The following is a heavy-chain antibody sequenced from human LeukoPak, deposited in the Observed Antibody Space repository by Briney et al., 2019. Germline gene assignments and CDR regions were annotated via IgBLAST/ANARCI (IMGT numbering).Heavy chain of an antibody. CDR1: GVSISSGDYY. J-gene: IGHJ5*02. CDR3: ARATGGAAAADFDP. Sequence: SENLSLNCTVSGVSISSGDYYWSWLRQHPGKGLEWIGFIYYTGTTTYYNPSLKSRATTSVDTSKNHFSLKLTSVTAADTAVYYCARATGGAAAADFDPWGQGTLVTVSS. CDR2: IYYTGTTT. V-gene: IGHV4-31*03. D-gene: IGHD6-13*01.